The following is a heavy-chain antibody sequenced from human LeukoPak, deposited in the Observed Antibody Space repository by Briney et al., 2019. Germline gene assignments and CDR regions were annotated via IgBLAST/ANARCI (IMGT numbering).Heavy chain of an antibody. CDR3: ARDDKDYYGSGSYYFQH. J-gene: IGHJ1*01. CDR1: GFTFSSYA. Sequence: PGGSLRLSCAASGFTFSSYAMSWVRQAPGKGLEWVSVISGSGGSTYYADSVKGRFTISRDNSKNTLYLQMNSLRAEDTAVYYCARDDKDYYGSGSYYFQHWGQGTLVTVSS. V-gene: IGHV3-23*01. D-gene: IGHD3-10*01. CDR2: ISGSGGST.